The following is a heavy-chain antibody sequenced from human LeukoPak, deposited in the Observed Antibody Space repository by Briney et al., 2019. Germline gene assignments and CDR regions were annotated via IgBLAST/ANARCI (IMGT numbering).Heavy chain of an antibody. J-gene: IGHJ4*02. Sequence: SETLSLTCTVSGGSISSSSYCWGWIRQPPGKGLEWIGSIYYSGSTYYNPSLKSRVTISVDTSKNQFSLKLSSVTAADTAVYYCARQGDSSGYYYFDYWGQGTLVTVSS. D-gene: IGHD3-22*01. CDR1: GGSISSSSYC. CDR3: ARQGDSSGYYYFDY. CDR2: IYYSGST. V-gene: IGHV4-39*01.